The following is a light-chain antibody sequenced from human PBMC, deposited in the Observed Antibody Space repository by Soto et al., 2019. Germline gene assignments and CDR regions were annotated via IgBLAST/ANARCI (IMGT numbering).Light chain of an antibody. V-gene: IGKV1-39*01. CDR1: QSVSSY. Sequence: DIQMTQSPSSLSASLGDRVTITCRASQSVSSYLNWYQEKPGKAPKLLIYAASSLQSGVPSRFSGSGSGTDFTLTISSLQPEDFAPYYCQQTDSTPQTFGQGTKVDIK. CDR3: QQTDSTPQT. J-gene: IGKJ1*01. CDR2: AAS.